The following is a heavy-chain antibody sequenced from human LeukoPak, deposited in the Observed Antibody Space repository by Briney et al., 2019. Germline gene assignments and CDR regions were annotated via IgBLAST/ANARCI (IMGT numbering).Heavy chain of an antibody. CDR3: ARVASRRDFTIFGIVY. D-gene: IGHD3-3*01. CDR1: GGTFSSYT. CDR2: IIPILGIA. Sequence: APVKVSCKASGGTFSSYTISWVRQAPGQGLEWMGRIIPILGIANYAQKFQGRVTITADKSTSTAYMELSSLRSEDTAVYYCARVASRRDFTIFGIVYWGQGTLVTVSS. V-gene: IGHV1-69*02. J-gene: IGHJ4*02.